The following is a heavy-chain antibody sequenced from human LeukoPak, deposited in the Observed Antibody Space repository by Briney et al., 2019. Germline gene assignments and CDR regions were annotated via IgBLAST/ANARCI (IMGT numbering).Heavy chain of an antibody. D-gene: IGHD2-2*01. CDR1: GGSISSYY. CDR3: ATLGYCSSSSCYGNWFDP. Sequence: PSETLSLTCTVSGGSISSYYWSWIRQPPGKGLEWIGYFYYSGSTNYNPYLKSRVTISGDTSKNQLSLKLSSVTAADTAVYYCATLGYCSSSSCYGNWFDPWGQGTLVTVSS. V-gene: IGHV4-59*08. CDR2: FYYSGST. J-gene: IGHJ5*02.